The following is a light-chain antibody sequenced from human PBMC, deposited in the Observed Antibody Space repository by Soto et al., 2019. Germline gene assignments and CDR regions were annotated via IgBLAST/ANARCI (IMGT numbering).Light chain of an antibody. J-gene: IGLJ1*01. CDR2: GST. Sequence: QSALTQPPSLSGAPGQRGTISCSGSSSDIGAGSEVHGYQQRPGTAPKLLIFGSTNRPSGVPDRFSGSKSATSASLAITGLPAEDEADYYCQSYDNSLSAYVCGTGTKVTVL. V-gene: IGLV1-40*01. CDR1: SSDIGAGSE. CDR3: QSYDNSLSAYV.